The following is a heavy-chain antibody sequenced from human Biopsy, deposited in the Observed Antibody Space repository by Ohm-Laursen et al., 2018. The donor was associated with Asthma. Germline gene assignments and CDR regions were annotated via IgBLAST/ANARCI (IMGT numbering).Heavy chain of an antibody. CDR2: VSHTGST. CDR3: ARLADCSGGACYSYGWFDP. J-gene: IGHJ5*02. D-gene: IGHD2-15*01. CDR1: GGSIRSHD. V-gene: IGHV4-59*11. Sequence: SETLSLTCTVSGGSIRSHDWTWIRLPPGKGLEYIGDVSHTGSTNYNPSLKSRVTMSLDTSKNQLSLRLTSVTPADTAVYYCARLADCSGGACYSYGWFDPWGQGTRVTVSS.